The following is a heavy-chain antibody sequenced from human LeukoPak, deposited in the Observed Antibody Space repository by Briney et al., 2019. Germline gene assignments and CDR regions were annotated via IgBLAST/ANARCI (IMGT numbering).Heavy chain of an antibody. J-gene: IGHJ4*02. D-gene: IGHD3-10*01. CDR2: INHSGST. V-gene: IGHV4-34*01. CDR3: ARGRYYYGSGSYYNG. Sequence: SETLSLTCAVYGGSFSGYYWGWIRQPPGKGLEWIGEINHSGSTNYNPSLKSRVTISVDTSKNQFSLKLSSVTAADTAVYYCARGRYYYGSGSYYNGWGQGTLVTVSS. CDR1: GGSFSGYY.